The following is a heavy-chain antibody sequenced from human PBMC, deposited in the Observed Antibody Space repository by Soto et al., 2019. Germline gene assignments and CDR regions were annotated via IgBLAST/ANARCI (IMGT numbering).Heavy chain of an antibody. J-gene: IGHJ5*02. Sequence: QVQLQESGPGLVKPSQTLSLTCTVSGGSISSGDYYWSWIRQPPGKGLEWIGYIYYSGSTYYNPSLKSRVTISVDTSKNQFSLKLSSVTAADTAVYYCARVWFGELLGGKWFDPWGQGTLVTVSS. CDR2: IYYSGST. CDR3: ARVWFGELLGGKWFDP. D-gene: IGHD3-10*01. V-gene: IGHV4-30-4*01. CDR1: GGSISSGDYY.